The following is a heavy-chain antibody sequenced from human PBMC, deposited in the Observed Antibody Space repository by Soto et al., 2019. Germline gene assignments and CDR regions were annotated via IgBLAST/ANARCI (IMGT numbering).Heavy chain of an antibody. CDR2: MNPNSGNT. CDR3: ARPLYGDNVDY. V-gene: IGHV1-8*01. CDR1: GYTLTELS. Sequence: ASVKVSCKVSGYTLTELSMHWVRQAPGKGLEWMGWMNPNSGNTGYAQKFQGRVTMTRNTSISTAYMELSSLRSEDTAVYYCARPLYGDNVDYWGQGTLVTVSS. D-gene: IGHD4-17*01. J-gene: IGHJ4*02.